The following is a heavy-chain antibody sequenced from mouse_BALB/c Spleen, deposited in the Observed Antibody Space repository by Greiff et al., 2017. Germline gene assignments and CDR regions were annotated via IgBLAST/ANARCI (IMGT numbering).Heavy chain of an antibody. CDR3: ARDDYDGWFAY. D-gene: IGHD2-4*01. CDR2: INPGSGGT. CDR1: GYAFTNYL. J-gene: IGHJ3*01. Sequence: QVQLQQSGAELVRPGTSVKVSCKASGYAFTNYLIEWVKQRPGQGLEWIGVINPGSGGTNYNEKFKGKATLTADKSSSTAYMQLSSLTSDDSAVYFCARDDYDGWFAYWGQGTLVTVSA. V-gene: IGHV1-54*01.